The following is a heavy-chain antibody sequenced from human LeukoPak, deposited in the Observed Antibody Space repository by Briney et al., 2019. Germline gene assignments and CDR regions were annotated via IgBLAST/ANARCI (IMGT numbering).Heavy chain of an antibody. CDR2: ISYDGGNK. D-gene: IGHD6-19*01. CDR3: AKDGDSSGWYYFDY. Sequence: GGSLRLSCAASGFTFSTYAMSWVRQAPGKGLEWVAVISYDGGNKYYADSVKGRFTISRDNSKNTLYLQMNSLRAEDTAVYYCAKDGDSSGWYYFDYWGQGTLVTVSS. V-gene: IGHV3-30*18. CDR1: GFTFSTYA. J-gene: IGHJ4*02.